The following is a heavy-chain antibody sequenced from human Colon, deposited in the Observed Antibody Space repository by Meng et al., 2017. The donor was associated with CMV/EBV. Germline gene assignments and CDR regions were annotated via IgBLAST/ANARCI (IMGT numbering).Heavy chain of an antibody. CDR2: SYYTGST. J-gene: IGHJ4*01. D-gene: IGHD2-2*01. CDR1: GESFSGYY. CDR3: ARATKSSCWEVLDY. Sequence: QVQLQQWGAGLLKPSEPLSLTGAVDGESFSGYYWTLIRQPPGRGLEWIGESYYTGSTNYSPSLKSRVTISLDTSKNQFSLKLNSVTAADTAVYYCARATKSSCWEVLDYWGHGTLVTVSS. V-gene: IGHV4-34*01.